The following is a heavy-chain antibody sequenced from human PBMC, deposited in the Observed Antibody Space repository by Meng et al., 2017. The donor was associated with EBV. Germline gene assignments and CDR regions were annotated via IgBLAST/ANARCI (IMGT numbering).Heavy chain of an antibody. CDR3: ARDILYV. D-gene: IGHD3-9*01. V-gene: IGHV7-4-1*02. CDR2: INTNTWNP. Sequence: QLQLVQAGVDLNMPGASVNVSFKGFGYTFPSYSMNWVRQAPGQGLEWMGWINTNTWNPTYAQGFTGRFVFSLDTSASTAYLQISSLKAEDTAVYYCARDILYVWGQGTLVTVSS. J-gene: IGHJ4*02. CDR1: GYTFPSYS.